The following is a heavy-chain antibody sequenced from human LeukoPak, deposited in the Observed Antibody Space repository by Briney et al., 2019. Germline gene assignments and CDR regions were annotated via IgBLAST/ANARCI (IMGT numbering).Heavy chain of an antibody. Sequence: ASVKVSCKASGYTFTGYYMHWVRQAPGQGLEWMGWINPNSGGTNYAQKLQGRVTMTTDTSTSTAYMELRSLRSDDTAVYYCARGYSSRYGMDVWGQGTTVTVSS. V-gene: IGHV1-2*02. J-gene: IGHJ6*02. D-gene: IGHD6-13*01. CDR3: ARGYSSRYGMDV. CDR2: INPNSGGT. CDR1: GYTFTGYY.